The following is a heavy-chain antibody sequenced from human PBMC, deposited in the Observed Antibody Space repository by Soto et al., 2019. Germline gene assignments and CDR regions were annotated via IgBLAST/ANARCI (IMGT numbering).Heavy chain of an antibody. CDR3: ATALLGGVGYGQVCHFDY. D-gene: IGHD5-18*01. J-gene: IGHJ4*02. V-gene: IGHV3-23*01. Sequence: PGGSLRLSFAVSELDFCNIAMTWVGQAPGKGLEWVSSITSSAGRTYYADSVQGRFTVSRDNSKNPLYLLMDSLRAEDTAMYYFATALLGGVGYGQVCHFDYWGQGTLVTVSS. CDR2: ITSSAGRT. CDR1: ELDFCNIA.